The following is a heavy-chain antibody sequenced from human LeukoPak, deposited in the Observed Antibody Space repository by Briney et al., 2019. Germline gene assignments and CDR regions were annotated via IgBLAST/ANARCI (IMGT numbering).Heavy chain of an antibody. CDR1: GGSISTYS. J-gene: IGHJ5*01. Sequence: SQTMSLTCPVTGGSISTYSWSWIRQLPGKGLEWIGYISYSGSTNYNPSLKSRVTISLDTSKTQFALKLSSVTAADTAVYYCARSIIGTRSKFDYWGHRALVTVSS. CDR2: ISYSGST. CDR3: ARSIIGTRSKFDY. D-gene: IGHD1/OR15-1a*01. V-gene: IGHV4-59*08.